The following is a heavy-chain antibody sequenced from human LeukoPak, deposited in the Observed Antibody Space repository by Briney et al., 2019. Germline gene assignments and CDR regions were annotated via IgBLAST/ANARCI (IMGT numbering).Heavy chain of an antibody. Sequence: GGSLRLSCAASGFTFSSYAMSWVRQAPGKGLEWVSAISGSGGSTYYADSVKGRFTISRDNSKNTLYLQMNSLRAEDTAVYYCAKTDRGPISSSWYPNHFDYWGQGTLVTVSS. CDR3: AKTDRGPISSSWYPNHFDY. CDR1: GFTFSSYA. D-gene: IGHD6-13*01. V-gene: IGHV3-23*01. J-gene: IGHJ4*02. CDR2: ISGSGGST.